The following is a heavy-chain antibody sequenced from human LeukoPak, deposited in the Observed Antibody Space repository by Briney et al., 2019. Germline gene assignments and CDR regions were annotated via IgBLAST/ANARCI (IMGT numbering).Heavy chain of an antibody. CDR3: ARGDGGYCSSTSCLSFDY. V-gene: IGHV4-59*01. CDR2: IYCSGST. CDR1: GGSISSYY. D-gene: IGHD2-2*01. J-gene: IGHJ4*02. Sequence: SETLSLTCTVSGGSISSYYWSWIRQPPGKGLEWIGYIYCSGSTNYNPSLKSRVTISVDTSKNQFSLKLSSVTAADTAVYYCARGDGGYCSSTSCLSFDYWGQGTLVTVSS.